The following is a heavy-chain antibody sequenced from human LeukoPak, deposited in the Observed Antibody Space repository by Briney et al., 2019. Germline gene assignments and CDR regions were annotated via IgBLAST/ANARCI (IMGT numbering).Heavy chain of an antibody. CDR2: IYTSGST. Sequence: SETLSLTCTVSGGSISSGSYYWSWIRQPAGKGLEWIGRIYTSGSTNYNPSLKSRVTISVDTSTNPFSLKLSSVTAADTAVYYCAREGYYGSGSYPDYWGQGTLVTVSS. CDR3: AREGYYGSGSYPDY. J-gene: IGHJ4*02. V-gene: IGHV4-61*02. D-gene: IGHD3-10*01. CDR1: GGSISSGSYY.